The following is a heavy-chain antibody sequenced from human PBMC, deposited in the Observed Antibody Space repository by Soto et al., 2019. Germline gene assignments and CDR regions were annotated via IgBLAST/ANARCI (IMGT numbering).Heavy chain of an antibody. CDR1: GFTVSSNY. V-gene: IGHV3-53*01. CDR2: IYSGGST. Sequence: GGSLRLSCAASGFTVSSNYMSWVRQAPGKGLEWVSVIYSGGSTYYADSVKGRFTISRDNSKNTLYLQMNSLRAEDTAVYYCARETRIAAAGTRHFYYYGMDVWGQGTTVTVSS. CDR3: ARETRIAAAGTRHFYYYGMDV. J-gene: IGHJ6*02. D-gene: IGHD6-13*01.